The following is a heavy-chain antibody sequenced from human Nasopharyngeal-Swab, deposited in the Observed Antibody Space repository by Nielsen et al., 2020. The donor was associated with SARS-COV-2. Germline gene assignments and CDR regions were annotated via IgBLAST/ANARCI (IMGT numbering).Heavy chain of an antibody. D-gene: IGHD4-23*01. CDR2: IIPIFGTA. CDR3: ARPTVVTPPSYYYYYMDV. V-gene: IGHV1-69*01. J-gene: IGHJ6*03. Sequence: WVRQAPGQGLEWMGGIIPIFGTANYTQKFQGRVTITADESTSTAYMELSSLGSEDTAVYYCARPTVVTPPSYYYYYMDVWGKGTTVTVSS.